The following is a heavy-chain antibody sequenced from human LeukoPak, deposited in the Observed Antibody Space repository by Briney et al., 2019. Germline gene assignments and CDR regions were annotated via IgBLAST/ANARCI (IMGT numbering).Heavy chain of an antibody. D-gene: IGHD6-6*01. J-gene: IGHJ4*02. CDR1: GFTFSGSA. CDR2: IRSKANSYAT. CDR3: AKAPYHSSSSEFDY. V-gene: IGHV3-73*01. Sequence: GGSLRLSCAASGFTFSGSAMHWVRQASGKGLEWVGRIRSKANSYATAYAASVKGRFTISRDDSKNTAYLQMNSLKTEDTAVYYCAKAPYHSSSSEFDYWGQGTLVTVSS.